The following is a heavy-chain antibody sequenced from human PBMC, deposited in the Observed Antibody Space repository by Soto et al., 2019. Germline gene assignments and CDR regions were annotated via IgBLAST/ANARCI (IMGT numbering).Heavy chain of an antibody. V-gene: IGHV4-34*02. CDR1: GGSFNSYY. Sequence: QVRLQQWGAGLLKPSETLSRTCAVFGGSFNSYYWTWIRQPPGGVLEWIGEITHPGFTNYNPSLRGRVAITVNASKNQFSLKLNSVTAADTAIYYCARGGLIIGPVVTNDRPANYFDPWGQGTLVSVSS. CDR2: ITHPGFT. D-gene: IGHD1-7*01. J-gene: IGHJ5*02. CDR3: ARGGLIIGPVVTNDRPANYFDP.